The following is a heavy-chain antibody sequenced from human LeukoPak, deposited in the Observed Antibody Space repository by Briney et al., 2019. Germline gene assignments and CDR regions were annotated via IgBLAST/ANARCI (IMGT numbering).Heavy chain of an antibody. V-gene: IGHV3-49*04. CDR1: GFTFGDYA. J-gene: IGHJ6*02. Sequence: PGGSLRLSCTAYGFTFGDYAMSWVRQAPGKGLEWVGFIRSKAYGGTTEYAASVKGRFTISRDDSKSIAYLQMNSLKTEDTAVYYCTRGGGYYYGMDVWGQGTTVTVSS. CDR3: TRGGGYYYGMDV. CDR2: IRSKAYGGTT. D-gene: IGHD3-16*01.